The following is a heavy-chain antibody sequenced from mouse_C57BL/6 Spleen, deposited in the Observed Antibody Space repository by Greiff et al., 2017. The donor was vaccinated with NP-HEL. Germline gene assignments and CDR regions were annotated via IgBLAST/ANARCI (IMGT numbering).Heavy chain of an antibody. Sequence: EVKLMESGGGLVQSGRSLRLSCATSGFTFSDFYMEWVRQAPGKGLEWIAASRNKANDYTTEYSASVKGRFIVSRDTSQSILYLQMNALRAEDTAIYYCARDDGYYVWFAYWGQGTLVTVSA. J-gene: IGHJ3*01. CDR3: ARDDGYYVWFAY. CDR1: GFTFSDFY. D-gene: IGHD2-3*01. CDR2: SRNKANDYTT. V-gene: IGHV7-1*01.